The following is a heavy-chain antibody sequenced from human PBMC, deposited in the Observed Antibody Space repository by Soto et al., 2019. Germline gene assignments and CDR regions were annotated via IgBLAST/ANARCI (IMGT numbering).Heavy chain of an antibody. D-gene: IGHD3-10*01. V-gene: IGHV1-24*01. J-gene: IGHJ4*02. CDR3: ATATMVRGVIITGSLDY. CDR1: GYTLTELS. Sequence: GASVKVSCKVSGYTLTELSVHWVRQAPGKGLEWMGGFDPEDGETIYAQKFQGRVTMTEDTSTDTAYMELSSLRSEDTAVYYCATATMVRGVIITGSLDYWGQGTLVTVSS. CDR2: FDPEDGET.